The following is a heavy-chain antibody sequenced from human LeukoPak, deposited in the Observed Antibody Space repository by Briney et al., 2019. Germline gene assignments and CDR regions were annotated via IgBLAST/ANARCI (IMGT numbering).Heavy chain of an antibody. D-gene: IGHD2-2*01. J-gene: IGHJ4*02. CDR3: ARSDYCSSTSCYSRAFDY. CDR1: GFTFSSYS. CDR2: ISSSSSSI. V-gene: IGHV3-21*01. Sequence: GRFLRLSCAASGFTFSSYSMNWVRQAPGKGLEWVSSISSSSSSIYYADSVKGRFTISRDNAKNSLYLQMNSLRAEDTAVYYCARSDYCSSTSCYSRAFDYWGQGTLVTDSA.